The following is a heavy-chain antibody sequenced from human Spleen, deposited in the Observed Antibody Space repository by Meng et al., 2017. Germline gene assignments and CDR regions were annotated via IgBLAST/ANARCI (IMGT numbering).Heavy chain of an antibody. CDR3: VLPVGTTPTSDAVEI. D-gene: IGHD1-26*01. CDR1: GGSFSGYY. V-gene: IGHV4-34*01. CDR2: INHSGST. Sequence: SETLSLTCAVYGGSFSGYYWSWIRQPPRKGLEWIGEINHSGSTNYNPSLRSRVTISVDTSKNQFSLKRSSVTAADTAVYYCVLPVGTTPTSDAVEIWGQGTMVTVSS. J-gene: IGHJ3*02.